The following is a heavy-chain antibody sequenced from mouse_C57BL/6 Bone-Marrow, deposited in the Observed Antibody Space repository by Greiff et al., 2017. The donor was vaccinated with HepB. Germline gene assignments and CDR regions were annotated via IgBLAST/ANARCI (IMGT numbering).Heavy chain of an antibody. V-gene: IGHV1-64*01. CDR2: IHPNSGST. D-gene: IGHD1-1*01. CDR3: ARSRYYGSSPAWFAY. Sequence: VQLQQPGAELVKPGASVKLSCKASGYTFTSYWMHWVKQRPGQGLEWIGMIHPNSGSTNYNEKFKSKATLTVDKSSSTAYMQLSSLTSEDSAVYYCARSRYYGSSPAWFAYWGQGTLVTVSA. CDR1: GYTFTSYW. J-gene: IGHJ3*01.